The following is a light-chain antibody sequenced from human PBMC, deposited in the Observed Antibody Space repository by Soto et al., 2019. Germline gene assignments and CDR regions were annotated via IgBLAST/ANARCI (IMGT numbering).Light chain of an antibody. CDR2: GAS. CDR1: RSVSSSY. V-gene: IGKV3-20*01. Sequence: EIVLTQSPGTLSLSPEERATLSCRASRSVSSSYLAWYQQKPGQAPRLLIYGASSRATGIPDRFSGSGSGTDFTLTISGLELEDFAVYDCQQYGSSPKLTFGGGTKVDIK. CDR3: QQYGSSPKLT. J-gene: IGKJ4*01.